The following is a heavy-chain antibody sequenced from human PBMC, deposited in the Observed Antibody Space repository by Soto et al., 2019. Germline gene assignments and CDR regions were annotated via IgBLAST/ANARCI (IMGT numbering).Heavy chain of an antibody. Sequence: GGSLRLSCAASGFTVSSNYMSWVRQAPGKGLEWVSVIYSGGSTYYADSVKGRFTISRHNSKNTLYLQMNSLRAEDTAVYYCARAPFLGGYYGMDVWGQGTTVTVSS. D-gene: IGHD3-3*02. CDR1: GFTVSSNY. J-gene: IGHJ6*02. CDR2: IYSGGST. V-gene: IGHV3-53*04. CDR3: ARAPFLGGYYGMDV.